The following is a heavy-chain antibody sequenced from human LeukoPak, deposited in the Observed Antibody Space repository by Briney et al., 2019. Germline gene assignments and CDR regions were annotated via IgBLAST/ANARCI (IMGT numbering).Heavy chain of an antibody. CDR2: IYYSGST. J-gene: IGHJ5*02. CDR1: GGSISSSSYY. Sequence: SETLSLTCTVSGGSISSSSYYWGWIRQPPGKGLEWIGSIYYSGSTYYNPSLKSRVTISVDTSKNQFSLKLSSVTAADTAVYYCARAIAVLLWFGEPHNWFDPWGQGTLVTVSS. D-gene: IGHD3-10*01. CDR3: ARAIAVLLWFGEPHNWFDP. V-gene: IGHV4-39*07.